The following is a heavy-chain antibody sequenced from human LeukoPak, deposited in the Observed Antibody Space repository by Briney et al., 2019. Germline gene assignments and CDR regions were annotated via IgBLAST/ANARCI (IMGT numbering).Heavy chain of an antibody. CDR1: GFTFSSRA. J-gene: IGHJ4*02. V-gene: IGHV3-23*01. D-gene: IGHD1-1*01. CDR2: IRGGGGAT. Sequence: PWGSLRLSCAASGFTFSSRAMNWVRQAPGQGLEWISAIRGGGGATFYADSVKGRFTISRDNSNNTLYLQMSSLTAEDTAVYYCAKDRALADSYYYYWGQGTLVSVSS. CDR3: AKDRALADSYYYY.